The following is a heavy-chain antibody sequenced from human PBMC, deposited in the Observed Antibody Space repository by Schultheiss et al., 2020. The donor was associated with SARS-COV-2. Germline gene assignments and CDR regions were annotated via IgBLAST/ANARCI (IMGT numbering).Heavy chain of an antibody. V-gene: IGHV3-30-3*01. CDR1: GFTFSSYA. J-gene: IGHJ6*02. D-gene: IGHD3-16*01. CDR3: ARDLVTFGYYYGMDV. Sequence: GGSLRLSCAASGFTFSSYAMHWVRQAPGKGLEWVAVISYDGSNKYYADSVKGRFTISRDNSKSTLYLQMNGLGAEDTAVYYCARDLVTFGYYYGMDVWGQGTTVTVSS. CDR2: ISYDGSNK.